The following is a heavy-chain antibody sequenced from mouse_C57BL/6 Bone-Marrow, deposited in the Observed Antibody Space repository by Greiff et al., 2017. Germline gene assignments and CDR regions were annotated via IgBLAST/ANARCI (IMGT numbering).Heavy chain of an antibody. J-gene: IGHJ2*01. V-gene: IGHV10-1*01. CDR1: GFSFNTYA. CDR3: ERGEDAYYFDY. Sequence: GGGLVQPKGSLKLSCAASGFSFNTYAMNWVRQAPGKGLEWVARIRSKSNNYATYYADSVKDRFTISRDDSESMLYLQMNNLKTEDTAMYYCERGEDAYYFDYWGQGTTLTVSS. CDR2: IRSKSNNYAT.